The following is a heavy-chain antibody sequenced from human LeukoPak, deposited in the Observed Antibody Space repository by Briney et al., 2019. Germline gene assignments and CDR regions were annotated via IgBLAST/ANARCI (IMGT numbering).Heavy chain of an antibody. CDR2: ISSSGSTI. Sequence: GGSLRLSCAASGFTFSDYYMSWIRQAPGKGLEWVSYISSSGSTIYYADSVKGRFTISRDNAKNSLYLQMNSLRAEDTAVYYCARDLVTRIVVLPAAILLGYWGQGTLVTVSA. CDR3: ARDLVTRIVVLPAAILLGY. J-gene: IGHJ4*02. V-gene: IGHV3-11*01. CDR1: GFTFSDYY. D-gene: IGHD2-2*02.